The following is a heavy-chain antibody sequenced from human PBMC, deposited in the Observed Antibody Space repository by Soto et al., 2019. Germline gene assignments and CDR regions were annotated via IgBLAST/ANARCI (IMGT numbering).Heavy chain of an antibody. D-gene: IGHD6-19*01. V-gene: IGHV1-46*01. J-gene: IGHJ5*02. CDR1: GYTFTSYY. Sequence: GASVKVSCKASGYTFTSYYMHWVRQALGQGLEWMGIINPSGGSTSYAQKFQGRVTMTRNTSISTAYMELSSLRSDDTALYYWARAPSAVAANWFDPWGQGTLVTVSS. CDR3: ARAPSAVAANWFDP. CDR2: INPSGGST.